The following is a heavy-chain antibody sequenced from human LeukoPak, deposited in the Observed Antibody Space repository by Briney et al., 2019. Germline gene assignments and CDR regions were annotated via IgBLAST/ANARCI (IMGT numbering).Heavy chain of an antibody. D-gene: IGHD3-10*01. J-gene: IGHJ4*02. CDR1: GFNFRSCG. V-gene: IGHV3-30*18. CDR2: MSSDGVKT. Sequence: PGGSLRLSCATSGFNFRSCGVHWVRQARGKGLEWVALMSSDGVKTYYADSVKGRFTVSRDSSKDTLYLQMSSLRPEDTAIYYCAKDHAGSGRAFESWGQGALVTVSS. CDR3: AKDHAGSGRAFES.